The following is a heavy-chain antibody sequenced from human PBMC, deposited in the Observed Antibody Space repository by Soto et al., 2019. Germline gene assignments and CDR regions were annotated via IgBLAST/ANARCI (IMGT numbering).Heavy chain of an antibody. CDR2: INHSGST. V-gene: IGHV4-34*01. D-gene: IGHD2-2*02. J-gene: IGHJ4*02. CDR3: ASETPEKYLDY. CDR1: GGSFSGYY. Sequence: KAAETLSLTCAVYGGSFSGYYWSWIRQPPGKGLEWIGEINHSGSTNYNPSLKSRVTISVDTSKNQFSLKLSSVTAADTAVYYCASETPEKYLDYWGQGTLVTVSS.